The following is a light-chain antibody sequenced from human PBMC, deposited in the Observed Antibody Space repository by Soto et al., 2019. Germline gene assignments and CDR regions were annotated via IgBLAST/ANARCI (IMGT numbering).Light chain of an antibody. V-gene: IGKV1-16*01. CDR2: AAS. J-gene: IGKJ3*01. CDR1: QDISSY. CDR3: EHYNNFPFT. Sequence: DIQMTQSPSSLSASVGDRVTITCRASQDISSYLAWFQQKPGKAPKSLIYAASNLQSGVPSRFRASGSGTDFTLTITNPQPEDFETYDWEHYNNFPFTFGPGTKVEIK.